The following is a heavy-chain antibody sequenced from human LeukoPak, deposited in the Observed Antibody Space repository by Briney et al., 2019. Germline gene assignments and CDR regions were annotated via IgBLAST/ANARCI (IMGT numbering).Heavy chain of an antibody. D-gene: IGHD2-21*01. CDR3: ARLFPASDY. CDR1: GGTFSSYA. Sequence: ASVKVSCKASGGTFSSYAISWVRQAPGQGLEWMGGIIPFFGTANYAQKFQGRVTITADESTSTAYMELSSLRPEDTAVYYCARLFPASDYWGQRTLVTVSS. CDR2: IIPFFGTA. J-gene: IGHJ4*02. V-gene: IGHV1-69*13.